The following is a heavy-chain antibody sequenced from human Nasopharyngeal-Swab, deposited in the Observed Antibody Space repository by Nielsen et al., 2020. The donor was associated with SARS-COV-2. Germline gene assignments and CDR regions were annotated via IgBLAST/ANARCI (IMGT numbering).Heavy chain of an antibody. CDR3: VRAYSGYEGLFAY. CDR2: INPRSTTM. J-gene: IGHJ4*02. Sequence: GGSLRLSCAASGFTFNTYSMNWVRQAPGKGLEWVSYINPRSTTMYYGDSVKGRFTISRDNAKNSLYLQMNSLRAEDTAVYYCVRAYSGYEGLFAYWGQGTLVTVSS. D-gene: IGHD5-12*01. CDR1: GFTFNTYS. V-gene: IGHV3-48*01.